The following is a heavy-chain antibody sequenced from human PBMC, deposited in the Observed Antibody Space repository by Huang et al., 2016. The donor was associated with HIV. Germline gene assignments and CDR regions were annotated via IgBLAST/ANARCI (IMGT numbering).Heavy chain of an antibody. CDR3: VRIGYGENSYGSGYFDP. Sequence: EVQLVESGGGLVKPGGSLRLSCAASGFTLTTFSMNWVRQAPGRGRLWVAFINVPGTHIYYADSVEGRFTISRDNTRNSLYLQLNSLRAEDTAVYYCVRIGYGENSYGSGYFDPWGQGTLVAVSS. J-gene: IGHJ5*02. CDR1: GFTLTTFS. CDR2: INVPGTHI. V-gene: IGHV3-21*01. D-gene: IGHD4-17*01.